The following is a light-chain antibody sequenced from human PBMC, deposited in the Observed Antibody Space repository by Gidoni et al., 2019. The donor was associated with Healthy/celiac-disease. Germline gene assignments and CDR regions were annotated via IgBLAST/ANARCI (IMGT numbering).Light chain of an antibody. CDR2: GAY. Sequence: IVLTQSPGPLSLSPGERATISCRASQSVSSSYLAGYQQHPGQAPRLLIYGAYSRATGIPDRFRGSGSGTDFTLTISRLEPEDFAVYYCQQYGSSPWTFGQGTKVEIK. CDR1: QSVSSSY. J-gene: IGKJ1*01. V-gene: IGKV3-20*01. CDR3: QQYGSSPWT.